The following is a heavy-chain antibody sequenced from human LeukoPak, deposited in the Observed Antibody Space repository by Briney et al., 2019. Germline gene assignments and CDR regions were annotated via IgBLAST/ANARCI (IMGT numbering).Heavy chain of an antibody. CDR2: ISGSGGST. D-gene: IGHD2-15*01. V-gene: IGHV3-23*01. CDR1: GFTFSSYA. J-gene: IGHJ6*02. CDR3: AREIVVVVAATRYYYYGMDV. Sequence: GGSLRLSCAASGFTFSSYAMSWVRQAPGKGLEWVPAISGSGGSTYYADSVKGRFTISRDNSKNTLYLQMNSLRAEDTAVYYCAREIVVVVAATRYYYYGMDVWGQGTTVTVSS.